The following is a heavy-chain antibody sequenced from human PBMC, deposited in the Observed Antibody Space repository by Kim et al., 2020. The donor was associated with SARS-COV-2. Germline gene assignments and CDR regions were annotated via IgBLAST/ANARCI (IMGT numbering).Heavy chain of an antibody. CDR1: GGSIRSGDHY. J-gene: IGHJ4*02. V-gene: IGHV4-31*03. Sequence: SETLSLTCTVSGGSIRSGDHYWSWLRQHPGKGLEWIGHIYDSGNTYYNPSLNSRLIISVDTSKNQFSLTLTSVTAADPAVYYCARAGKETGWLQFYFDYWGQGTLVTVSS. CDR2: IYDSGNT. CDR3: ARAGKETGWLQFYFDY. D-gene: IGHD5-12*01.